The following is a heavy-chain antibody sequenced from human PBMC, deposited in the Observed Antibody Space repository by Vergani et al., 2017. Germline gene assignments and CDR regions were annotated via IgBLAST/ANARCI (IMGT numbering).Heavy chain of an antibody. D-gene: IGHD5-12*01. CDR3: VRARCSGPCFMSNWFDS. V-gene: IGHV3-74*02. CDR2: IKSDGSIT. CDR1: GFSFSGYW. Sequence: LVESGGGLVKRGGSVRLSCEGSGFSFSGYWMHWVRQSPEKGLVWVSRIKSDGSITNYADSVKGRFTISRDNAKNTLYLEMNSLRGDDTAIYYCVRARCSGPCFMSNWFDSWGQGTLVTVSS. J-gene: IGHJ5*01.